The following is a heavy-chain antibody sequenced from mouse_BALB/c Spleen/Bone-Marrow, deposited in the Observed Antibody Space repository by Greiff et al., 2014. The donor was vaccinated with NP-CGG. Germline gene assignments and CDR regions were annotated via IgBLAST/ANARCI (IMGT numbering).Heavy chain of an antibody. J-gene: IGHJ4*01. CDR3: ASTGAGAMDY. V-gene: IGHV2-9*02. Sequence: VQLQQSGPGLVAPSQSLSITCTVSGFSLTNYGIHWVRQPPGKGLEWLGVIWAGGSTNYNSAPMSRLSITKDNSKSQVFLKMNSLQTDDTAMYYCASTGAGAMDYWGQGTSVTVSS. CDR2: IWAGGST. CDR1: GFSLTNYG. D-gene: IGHD4-1*02.